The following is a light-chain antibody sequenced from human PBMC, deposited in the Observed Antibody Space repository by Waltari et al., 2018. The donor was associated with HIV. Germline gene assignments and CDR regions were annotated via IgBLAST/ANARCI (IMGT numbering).Light chain of an antibody. V-gene: IGKV1-9*01. CDR2: DSA. J-gene: IGKJ1*01. CDR3: HQLKSYPRT. CDR1: QGILTY. Sequence: DIQLTQSPPFLSASVGDRVTFTCRASQGILTYLAWYQQKPGKAPKVLIYDSATLQSGVPSRFSGSGSGTEFTLTISSLQPEDFATYYCHQLKSYPRTFGQGTKVEI.